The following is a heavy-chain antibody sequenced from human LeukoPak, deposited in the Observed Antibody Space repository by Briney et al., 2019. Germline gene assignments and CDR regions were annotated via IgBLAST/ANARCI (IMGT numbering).Heavy chain of an antibody. J-gene: IGHJ4*02. CDR2: IWYDGSNK. D-gene: IGHD3-10*01. Sequence: QPGRSLRLSCAASGFTFSSYGMHWVRQAPGKGLEWVAVIWYDGSNKYYADSVKGRFTISRDNSKNTLYLQMNSLRAEDTAVYYCARDLVVRGVIISYADYWGQGTLVTVSS. CDR1: GFTFSSYG. CDR3: ARDLVVRGVIISYADY. V-gene: IGHV3-33*01.